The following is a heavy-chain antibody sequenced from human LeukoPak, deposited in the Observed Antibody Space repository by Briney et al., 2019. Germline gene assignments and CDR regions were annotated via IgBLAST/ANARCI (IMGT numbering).Heavy chain of an antibody. Sequence: GGSLRLSCAASGFSLSNYWMHWVRQAPGKGLVWVSDINGDGSSTNYADSVKGRYTISRDNAKNTLYLQMNSLRSEDTAVYFCARDISREWGLMSGWWFDPWGQGTLVSVSS. J-gene: IGHJ5*02. CDR2: INGDGSST. D-gene: IGHD3-3*01. CDR1: GFSLSNYW. V-gene: IGHV3-74*01. CDR3: ARDISREWGLMSGWWFDP.